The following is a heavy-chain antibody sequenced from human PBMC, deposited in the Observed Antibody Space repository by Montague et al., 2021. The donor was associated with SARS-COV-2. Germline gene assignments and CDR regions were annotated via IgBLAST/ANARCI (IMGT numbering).Heavy chain of an antibody. CDR3: AREGIVGATGFDY. Sequence: SLRLSCAASGFTFSSYAMHWVRQAPGKGLEWVAVISYDGSNKYYADSVKGRFTISGDNSKNTLYLQMNSLRAEDTAVYYCAREGIVGATGFDYWGQGTLVTVSS. V-gene: IGHV3-30*04. D-gene: IGHD1-26*01. CDR2: ISYDGSNK. CDR1: GFTFSSYA. J-gene: IGHJ4*02.